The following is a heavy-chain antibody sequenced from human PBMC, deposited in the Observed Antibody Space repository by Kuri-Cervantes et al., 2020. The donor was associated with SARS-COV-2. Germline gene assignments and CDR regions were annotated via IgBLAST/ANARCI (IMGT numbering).Heavy chain of an antibody. V-gene: IGHV3-20*04. CDR3: AKDLDCSSTSCYDRSPHFGY. Sequence: GESLKISCAASGFTFDDYGMSWVRQAPGKGLEWVSGINWNGGSTYYADSVKGRFTISRDNSKNTLYLQMNSLRAEDTAVYYCAKDLDCSSTSCYDRSPHFGYWGQGTLVTVSS. CDR2: INWNGGST. J-gene: IGHJ4*02. CDR1: GFTFDDYG. D-gene: IGHD2-2*01.